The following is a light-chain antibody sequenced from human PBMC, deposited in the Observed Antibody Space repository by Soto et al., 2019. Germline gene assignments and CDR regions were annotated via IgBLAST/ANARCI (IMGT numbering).Light chain of an antibody. CDR3: SSYAGSNNRI. CDR1: SSDVGYYNY. J-gene: IGLJ2*01. Sequence: QAVLTQPPSAYGSPGQSVTISCTGTSSDVGYYNYVSWYQQHPGKAPKLMIYEVNKRPSGVPDRFSASKSGNMASLTVSGLQAEDEADYYCSSYAGSNNRIFGGGTKVTVL. CDR2: EVN. V-gene: IGLV2-8*01.